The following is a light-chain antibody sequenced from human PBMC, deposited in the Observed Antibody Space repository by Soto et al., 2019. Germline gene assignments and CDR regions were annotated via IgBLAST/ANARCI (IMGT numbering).Light chain of an antibody. J-gene: IGLJ6*01. Sequence: QSVLTQPPSASGAPGQRVTISCSGSSSNIGNDFVYWYHQLPGTAPKLLIYTNDQRPSGVPGRFSGSKSGTSASLAISGLQYEDEVDYYCASWDASLNARVLGSVIKVTV. CDR2: TND. CDR1: SSNIGNDF. V-gene: IGLV1-44*01. CDR3: ASWDASLNARV.